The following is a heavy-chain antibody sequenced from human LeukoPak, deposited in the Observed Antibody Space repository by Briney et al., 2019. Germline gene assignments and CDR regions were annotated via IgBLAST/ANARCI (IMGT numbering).Heavy chain of an antibody. CDR1: GFTFSSYE. Sequence: GGSLRLSCAASGFTFSSYEMNWVRQAPGKGLEWVSYISSSGSTIYYADSVKGRFTISRANAQNSMYLQMSSLRAGDTAVYYCARARTNYYYDSSGYYRDAFDIWGQGTMVTVSS. CDR3: ARARTNYYYDSSGYYRDAFDI. CDR2: ISSSGSTI. D-gene: IGHD3-22*01. J-gene: IGHJ3*02. V-gene: IGHV3-48*03.